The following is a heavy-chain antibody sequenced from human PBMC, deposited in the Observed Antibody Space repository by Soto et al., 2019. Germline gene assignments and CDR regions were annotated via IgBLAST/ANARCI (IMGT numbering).Heavy chain of an antibody. V-gene: IGHV1-69*13. J-gene: IGHJ5*02. D-gene: IGHD3-10*01. CDR2: IIPIFGTA. Sequence: SVKVSCKASGGTFSSYAISWVRQAPGQGLGWMGGIIPIFGTANYAQKFQGRVTITADESTSTAYMELSSLRSEDTAVYYCARGTPITMVRGVFRRSWGVNWFDPWGQGTLVTVSS. CDR1: GGTFSSYA. CDR3: ARGTPITMVRGVFRRSWGVNWFDP.